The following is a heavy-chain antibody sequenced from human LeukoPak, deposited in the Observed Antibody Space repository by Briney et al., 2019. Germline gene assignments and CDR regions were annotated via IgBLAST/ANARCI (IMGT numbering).Heavy chain of an antibody. D-gene: IGHD3-3*01. J-gene: IGHJ4*02. Sequence: SETLSLTCAVYGGSFGGYSWSWIRQPPGKGLEWIGEINHSGSTNYNPSLKSRVTISVDTSKNQFSLKLSSVTAADTAVYYCARGRAYYDFWSGPYFDYWGQGTLVTVSS. CDR3: ARGRAYYDFWSGPYFDY. CDR1: GGSFGGYS. V-gene: IGHV4-34*01. CDR2: INHSGST.